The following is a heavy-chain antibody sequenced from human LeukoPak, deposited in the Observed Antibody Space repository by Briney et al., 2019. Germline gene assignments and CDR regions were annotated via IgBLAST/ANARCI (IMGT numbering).Heavy chain of an antibody. V-gene: IGHV4-59*01. CDR3: AGRSARYFDS. Sequence: SETLSLTCTVSVDSNDSYYWSWIRQPPGEGLQWIGYVFYSGPTNYDASLKSRVAISVDRSKNQFSLKLTSVSAADTAVYYCAGRSARYFDSWGQGTPVTVSS. CDR1: VDSNDSYY. CDR2: VFYSGPT. D-gene: IGHD1-26*01. J-gene: IGHJ4*02.